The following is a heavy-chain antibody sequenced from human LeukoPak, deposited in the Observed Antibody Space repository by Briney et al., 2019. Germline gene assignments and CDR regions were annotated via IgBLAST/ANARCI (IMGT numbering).Heavy chain of an antibody. D-gene: IGHD2-2*01. CDR1: GGSITSGDYY. J-gene: IGHJ3*02. V-gene: IGHV4-30-2*01. CDR3: ASVVPAAPLHDAFDI. Sequence: PSETLSLTCSVSGGSITSGDYYWSWIRQPPGKGLEWIGYIYHSGSTYYNPSLKSRVTVSVDKSKNQFSLKLSSVTAADTALYYCASVVPAAPLHDAFDIWGQGTMVTVSS. CDR2: IYHSGST.